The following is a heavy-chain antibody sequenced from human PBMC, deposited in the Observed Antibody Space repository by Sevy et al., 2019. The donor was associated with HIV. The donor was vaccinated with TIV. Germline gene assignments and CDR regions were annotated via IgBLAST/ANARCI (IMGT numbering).Heavy chain of an antibody. CDR2: INPNSGGT. V-gene: IGHV1-2*02. J-gene: IGHJ6*03. CDR1: GYTFTGYY. Sequence: ASVKVSCKASGYTFTGYYMHWVRQAPGQGLEWMGWINPNSGGTNYAQKFQGRVTMTRDTSISTAYMELSRLRSDDAAVYYCARGQSNYYYYMDVWGKGTTVTVSS. CDR3: ARGQSNYYYYMDV.